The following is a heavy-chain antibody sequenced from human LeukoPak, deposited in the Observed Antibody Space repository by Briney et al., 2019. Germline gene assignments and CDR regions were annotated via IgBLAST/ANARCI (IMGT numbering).Heavy chain of an antibody. CDR1: GGTFSSYA. CDR3: ARRYYYYMDV. CDR2: IIPIFGTA. V-gene: IGHV1-69*01. J-gene: IGHJ6*03. Sequence: GASVKVSCKAFGGTFSSYAISWVRQAPGQGLEWMGGIIPIFGTANYAQKFQGRVTITADESTSTAYMELSSLRSEDTAVYYCARRYYYYMDVWGKGTTVTVSS.